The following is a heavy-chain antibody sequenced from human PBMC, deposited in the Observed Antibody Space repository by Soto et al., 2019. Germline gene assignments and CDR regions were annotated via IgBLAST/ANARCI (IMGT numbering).Heavy chain of an antibody. CDR1: GFTFVNPA. CDR2: ISYDGGNK. CDR3: ARFAGPYYFDF. Sequence: GGSLRPCKIASGFTFVNPAMRWVLQSPDKGLEWVAVISYDGGNKYYADSVKGRFTISRDNSKRRLYLQMNSLRVEDTAVYYCARFAGPYYFDFWGQRTLVTVTS. J-gene: IGHJ4*02. V-gene: IGHV3-30-3*01.